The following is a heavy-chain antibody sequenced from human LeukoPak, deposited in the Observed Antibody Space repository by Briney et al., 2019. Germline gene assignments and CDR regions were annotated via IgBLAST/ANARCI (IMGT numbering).Heavy chain of an antibody. D-gene: IGHD4-17*01. Sequence: SETLSLTCTVSGGSISSGGYYWSWIRQHPGKGLEWIGYIYYSGSTYYNPSLKSRVTISVDTSKNQFSLKLSSVTAADTAVYYCARGDFGDYFLDYWGQGTLVTVSS. CDR3: ARGDFGDYFLDY. CDR2: IYYSGST. CDR1: GGSISSGGYY. V-gene: IGHV4-31*03. J-gene: IGHJ4*02.